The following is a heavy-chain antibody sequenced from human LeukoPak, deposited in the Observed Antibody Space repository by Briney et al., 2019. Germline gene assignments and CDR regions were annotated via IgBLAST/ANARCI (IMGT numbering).Heavy chain of an antibody. V-gene: IGHV5-51*01. D-gene: IGHD5-18*01. J-gene: IGHJ4*02. CDR1: GYSFTSYW. Sequence: GESLKISCKGSGYSFTSYWIGWVRQMPGKGLEWMGIIYPGDSDTRYSPSFQGQVTISADKSISTAYLQWSSLKASDTAMYYCARQIRLRGYSYGQGVYYFDYWGQGTLVTVSS. CDR2: IYPGDSDT. CDR3: ARQIRLRGYSYGQGVYYFDY.